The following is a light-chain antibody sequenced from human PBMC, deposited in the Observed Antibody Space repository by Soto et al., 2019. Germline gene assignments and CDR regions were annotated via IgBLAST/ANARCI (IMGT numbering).Light chain of an antibody. Sequence: EIVLTQSPATLSLSPGERATLSCRASQSVSSYLAWYQQKPGQAPRLLIYDASNRATGIPARFSGSGSGTVFSVPISSLEPEDFAVYYCQQRSIWPRGTTFGQGTRLEIK. V-gene: IGKV3-11*01. CDR2: DAS. J-gene: IGKJ5*01. CDR1: QSVSSY. CDR3: QQRSIWPRGTT.